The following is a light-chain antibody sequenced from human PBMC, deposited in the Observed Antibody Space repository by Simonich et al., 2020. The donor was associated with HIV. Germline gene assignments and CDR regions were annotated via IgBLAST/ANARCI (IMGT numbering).Light chain of an antibody. Sequence: EIVLTQSPGTLSLSPGERATLSCRASQSVSSSYLAWYQQKPGLAPRLLIYDASSRATGIPDRFSGSGSGTDFTLTISRLEPEDFATYYCQQLNSYPRTFGQWTKVEIK. CDR2: DAS. CDR1: QSVSSSY. J-gene: IGKJ1*01. V-gene: IGKV3D-20*01. CDR3: QQLNSYPRT.